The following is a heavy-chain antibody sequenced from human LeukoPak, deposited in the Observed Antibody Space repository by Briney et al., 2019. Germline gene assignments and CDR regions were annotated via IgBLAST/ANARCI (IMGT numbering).Heavy chain of an antibody. CDR1: GGSFSGYY. CDR2: INHSGST. Sequence: SETLSLTCAVYGGSFSGYYWSWIRQPPGKGLEWIGEINHSGSTNYNPSLKSRVTISVDTCKNQFSLKLSSVTAADTAVYYCARTTEAHSWRTRYYDYYMDVWGKGTTVTVSS. J-gene: IGHJ6*03. CDR3: ARTTEAHSWRTRYYDYYMDV. D-gene: IGHD6-13*01. V-gene: IGHV4-34*01.